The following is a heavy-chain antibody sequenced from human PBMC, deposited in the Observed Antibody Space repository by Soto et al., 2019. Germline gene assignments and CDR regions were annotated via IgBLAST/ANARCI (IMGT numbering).Heavy chain of an antibody. CDR1: GFTFSSYA. CDR2: ISGSGGST. Sequence: GGSLRLSCAASGFTFSSYAMSWVRQAPGKGLEWVSAISGSGGSTYYADSVKGRFTISRDNSKNTLYLQMNSLRAEDTAVYYCARDIVAPTNGWDFDLWGRGTLVTVSS. J-gene: IGHJ2*01. CDR3: ARDIVAPTNGWDFDL. D-gene: IGHD5-12*01. V-gene: IGHV3-23*01.